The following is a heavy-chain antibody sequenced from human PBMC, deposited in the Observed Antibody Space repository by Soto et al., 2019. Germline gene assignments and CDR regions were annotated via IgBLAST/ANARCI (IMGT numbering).Heavy chain of an antibody. CDR2: IGTRSDI. D-gene: IGHD2-21*02. V-gene: IGHV3-21*02. CDR3: AREETAWPLAYGLDV. CDR1: GFTFSTYS. J-gene: IGHJ6*02. Sequence: EVQLVESGGGLVKPGGSLRLSCVASGFTFSTYSMNWVRQAPGKGLEWVSTIGTRSDIYYAESVKVRFTISRDNAKNSLSLQMNSLRVEDTAVYYCAREETAWPLAYGLDVWGQGTAVTVSS.